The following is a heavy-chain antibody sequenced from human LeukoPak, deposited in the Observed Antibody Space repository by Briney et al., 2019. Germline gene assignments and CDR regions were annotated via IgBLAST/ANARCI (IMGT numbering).Heavy chain of an antibody. V-gene: IGHV3-30*04. J-gene: IGHJ2*01. Sequence: SKWPDWVAVISTDGSNKYYADSVKGRCTISRDNSKNSRYLQMNSLRAEDTAVYYCSRGTREGSGYFFFFQAEDCIRDL. D-gene: IGHD3-3*01. CDR2: ISTDGSNK. CDR3: SRGTREGSGYFFFFQAEDCIRDL.